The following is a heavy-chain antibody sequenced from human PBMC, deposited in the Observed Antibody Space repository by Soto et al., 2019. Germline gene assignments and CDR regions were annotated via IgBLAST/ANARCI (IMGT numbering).Heavy chain of an antibody. J-gene: IGHJ5*02. CDR1: RGTFSSYA. V-gene: IGHV1-69*13. Sequence: SVKVSCKASRGTFSSYAISWVRQAPVQGLEWMGGIIPIFGTANYAQKFQGRVTITADESTSTAYMELSSLRSEDTAVYYCARASLHYYDSSGYYPGPFDPWGQGTLVTVSS. CDR2: IIPIFGTA. CDR3: ARASLHYYDSSGYYPGPFDP. D-gene: IGHD3-22*01.